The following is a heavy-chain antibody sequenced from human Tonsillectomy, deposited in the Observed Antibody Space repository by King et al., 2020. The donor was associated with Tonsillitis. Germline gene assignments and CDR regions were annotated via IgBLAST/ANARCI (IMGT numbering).Heavy chain of an antibody. CDR2: VYVSGNT. V-gene: IGHV4-4*07. J-gene: IGHJ4*02. D-gene: IGHD1-1*01. CDR1: GGSITEYY. Sequence: VQLQESSPALVRPSETLSLTCTVSGGSITEYYWSWIRQPAGKGLEWIGRVYVSGNTDYNPSLKSRVTMSLDTSKKQFSLRLTSVTAADTAVYYCARDESLGGTFDFWGQGTLVTVSP. CDR3: ARDESLGGTFDF.